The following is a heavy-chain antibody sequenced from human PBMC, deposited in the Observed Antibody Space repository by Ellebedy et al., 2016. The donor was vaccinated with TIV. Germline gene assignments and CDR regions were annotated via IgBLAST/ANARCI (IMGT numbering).Heavy chain of an antibody. D-gene: IGHD5/OR15-5a*01. V-gene: IGHV3-23*01. CDR3: AKWGRGYSVFP. CDR2: ISGSGGST. CDR1: GFTFSSYA. J-gene: IGHJ5*02. Sequence: GESLKISCAASGFTFSSYAMSWVRQAPGKGLEWVSAISGSGGSTYYADSVKGRFTISRDNSKNTLYLQMNSLRAEDTAVYYCAKWGRGYSVFPWGQGTLVTASS.